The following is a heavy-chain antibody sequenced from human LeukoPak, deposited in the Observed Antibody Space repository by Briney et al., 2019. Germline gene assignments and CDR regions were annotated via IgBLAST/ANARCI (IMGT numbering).Heavy chain of an antibody. CDR1: GDSISSYY. Sequence: PSETLSLTCTVSGDSISSYYWSWIRQPPGKGLEWIGYIYYSGSTNYNPSLKSRVAISVDTSKNQFSLTLSSVTAADTAVYYCATINYDSSGYYWFDPWGQGTLVTVSS. D-gene: IGHD3-22*01. CDR3: ATINYDSSGYYWFDP. J-gene: IGHJ5*02. CDR2: IYYSGST. V-gene: IGHV4-59*01.